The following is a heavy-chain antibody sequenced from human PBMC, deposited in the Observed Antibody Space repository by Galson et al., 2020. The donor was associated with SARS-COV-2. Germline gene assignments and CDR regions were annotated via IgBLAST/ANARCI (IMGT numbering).Heavy chain of an antibody. J-gene: IGHJ5*02. CDR3: VRSSGAWFGP. CDR1: GFTFSSYT. V-gene: IGHV3-21*01. CDR2: ISSGSSYT. Sequence: GGSLRLSCTTSGFTFSSYTMNWVRQAPGKGLEWVSSISSGSSYTYFAESVKGRFTISRDNAKNSMYLQMSSLRAEDTAVYYCVRSSGAWFGPWGQGALVTVSS. D-gene: IGHD7-27*01.